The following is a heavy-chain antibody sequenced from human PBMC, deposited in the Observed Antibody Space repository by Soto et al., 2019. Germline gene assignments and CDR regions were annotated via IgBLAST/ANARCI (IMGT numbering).Heavy chain of an antibody. J-gene: IGHJ5*02. D-gene: IGHD3-3*02. V-gene: IGHV4-39*01. CDR1: GGSISSSSYY. CDR3: ASPKIAFYNWFDP. Sequence: SETLSLTCTVSGGSISSSSYYWGWIRQPPGKGLEWIGSVYYSGSTYYNPSLKSRVTISVDTSKNQFSLKLSSVTAADTAVYYCASPKIAFYNWFDPWGQGTLVTVSS. CDR2: VYYSGST.